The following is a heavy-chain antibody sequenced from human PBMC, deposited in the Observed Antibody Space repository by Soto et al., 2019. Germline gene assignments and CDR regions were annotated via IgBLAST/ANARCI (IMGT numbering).Heavy chain of an antibody. CDR2: MNPNSGNT. D-gene: IGHD6-19*01. J-gene: IGHJ6*02. CDR1: GYTFTSYD. V-gene: IGHV1-8*01. Sequence: ASVKVSCKASGYTFTSYDINWVRQATGQGLEWMGWMNPNSGNTGYAQKFQGRVTMTRNTSISTAYMELSSLRSEDTAMYYCAHRPIAVAGTYYYGMDVWGQGTTVTVSS. CDR3: AHRPIAVAGTYYYGMDV.